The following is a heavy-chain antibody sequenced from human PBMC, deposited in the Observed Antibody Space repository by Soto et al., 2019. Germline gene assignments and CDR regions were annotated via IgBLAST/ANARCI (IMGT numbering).Heavy chain of an antibody. Sequence: PGGSLRLSCAASGFTFSSYEMNWVRQAPGKGLEWVSYISSSGSTIYYADSVKGRFTISRDNAKNSLYLQMNSLRAEDTAVYYCARGSSSALGHYYYGMDVWGQGTTVTVSS. J-gene: IGHJ6*02. CDR2: ISSSGSTI. D-gene: IGHD6-6*01. CDR3: ARGSSSALGHYYYGMDV. CDR1: GFTFSSYE. V-gene: IGHV3-48*03.